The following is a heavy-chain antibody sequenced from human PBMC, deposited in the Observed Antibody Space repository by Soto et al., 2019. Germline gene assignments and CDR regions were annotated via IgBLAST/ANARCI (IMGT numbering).Heavy chain of an antibody. CDR1: GYSFTRYG. CDR3: AREGDRPYYYSGMDV. D-gene: IGHD3-16*01. CDR2: ISGYNGKT. J-gene: IGHJ6*02. V-gene: IGHV1-18*01. Sequence: QVQLVQSGNEVKKPGASGNVSCKASGYSFTRYGISWVRQAPGQGLEWMGWISGYNGKTKYAQKLQGRVSMTTDTYTSTAYMELRSLGSDDTAVYYCAREGDRPYYYSGMDVWGQGTTVTVSS.